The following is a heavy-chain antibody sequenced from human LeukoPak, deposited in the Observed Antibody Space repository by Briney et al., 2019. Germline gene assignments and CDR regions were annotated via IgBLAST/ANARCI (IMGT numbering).Heavy chain of an antibody. Sequence: SVKVSCKASGGTFSSYAISWVRQAPGQGLEGMGGIIPIFGTANYAQKFQGRVTITADESTSTAYMELSSLRSEDTAVYYCARSHCGGDCYVRYYYYMDVWGKGTTVTVSS. CDR2: IIPIFGTA. J-gene: IGHJ6*03. V-gene: IGHV1-69*13. D-gene: IGHD2-21*01. CDR1: GGTFSSYA. CDR3: ARSHCGGDCYVRYYYYMDV.